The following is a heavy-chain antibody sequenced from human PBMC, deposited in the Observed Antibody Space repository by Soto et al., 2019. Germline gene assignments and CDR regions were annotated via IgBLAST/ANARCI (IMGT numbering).Heavy chain of an antibody. V-gene: IGHV1-69*13. Sequence: SVKVSCKASGGTFSSYAISWVRQAPGQGLEWMGGIIPIFGTANYAQKFQGRVTITADESTSTAYMELSSLRSEDTAVYYCASIPHVDTAMEMYYYYYGMDVWGQGTTVTVSS. CDR2: IIPIFGTA. J-gene: IGHJ6*02. CDR1: GGTFSSYA. CDR3: ASIPHVDTAMEMYYYYYGMDV. D-gene: IGHD5-18*01.